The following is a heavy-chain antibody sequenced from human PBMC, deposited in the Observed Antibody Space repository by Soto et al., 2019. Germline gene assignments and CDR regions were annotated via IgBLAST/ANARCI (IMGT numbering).Heavy chain of an antibody. D-gene: IGHD1-26*01. Sequence: QVQLVESGGCVVQPGRSLRLSCAASGFTFSSYAMHWVRQAPGKGLEWVAVISYDGSKKYYADSVKGRFTISRDNSKNTLYLQMNSLRTEDTAVYYCARDPLAVGRYYFDYWGQGTLVTVSS. J-gene: IGHJ4*02. V-gene: IGHV3-30-3*01. CDR2: ISYDGSKK. CDR1: GFTFSSYA. CDR3: ARDPLAVGRYYFDY.